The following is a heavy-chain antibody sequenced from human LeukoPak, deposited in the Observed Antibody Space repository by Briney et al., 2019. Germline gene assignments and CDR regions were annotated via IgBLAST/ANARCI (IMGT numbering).Heavy chain of an antibody. V-gene: IGHV1-46*01. Sequence: ASVKVSCKASGYTFTSNYIHWVRQAPGQGPEWMGMIYPRDGSTSYAQKFQGRVTVTRDTSTSTVHMELSGLRSEDTAVHYCARDQEGFDYWGQGTLVTVSS. J-gene: IGHJ4*02. CDR2: IYPRDGST. CDR1: GYTFTSNY. CDR3: ARDQEGFDY.